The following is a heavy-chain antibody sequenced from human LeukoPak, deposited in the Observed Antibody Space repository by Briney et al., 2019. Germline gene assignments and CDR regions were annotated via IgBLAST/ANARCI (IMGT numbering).Heavy chain of an antibody. CDR1: GYTFTGYY. Sequence: ASVKVSCKASGYTFTGYYMHWVRQAPGQGLEWMGWINPNSGGTKYAQKFQGRVTMTRDTSIRTAYMELSRLRSDDTAVYYCARDRGYSSYMDVWGKGTTVTVSS. CDR3: ARDRGYSSYMDV. D-gene: IGHD2-15*01. CDR2: INPNSGGT. V-gene: IGHV1-2*02. J-gene: IGHJ6*03.